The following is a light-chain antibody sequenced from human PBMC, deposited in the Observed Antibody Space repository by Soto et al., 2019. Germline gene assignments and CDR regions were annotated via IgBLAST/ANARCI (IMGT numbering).Light chain of an antibody. Sequence: QSVLTQPPSVSGAPGQRVTISCTGSSSNIGAGYDVHWYQQLPGTAPKLLIYGNSNRPSGVPDRFSGSKSGTSASLAITGLQAEDEAEDYCQSYDRSLSGWVFGGGTKLTVL. CDR1: SSNIGAGYD. CDR2: GNS. CDR3: QSYDRSLSGWV. V-gene: IGLV1-40*01. J-gene: IGLJ3*02.